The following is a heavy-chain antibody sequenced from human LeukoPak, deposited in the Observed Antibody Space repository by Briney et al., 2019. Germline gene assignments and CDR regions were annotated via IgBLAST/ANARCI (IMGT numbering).Heavy chain of an antibody. CDR3: AKDYYGSGSPRWFDP. CDR2: ISGSGGTT. Sequence: GGFLRLSCAASGFTFSSYAMSWVRQAPGKGLEWVSAISGSGGTTYYPDSVKGRFTISRDNSKNTLYLQMNSLRAEDTAVYYCAKDYYGSGSPRWFDPWGQGTLVTVSS. J-gene: IGHJ5*02. V-gene: IGHV3-23*01. D-gene: IGHD3-10*01. CDR1: GFTFSSYA.